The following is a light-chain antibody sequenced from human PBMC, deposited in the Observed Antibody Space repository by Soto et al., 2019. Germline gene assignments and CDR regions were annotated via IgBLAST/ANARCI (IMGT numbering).Light chain of an antibody. CDR1: QSVSSSY. V-gene: IGKV3-20*01. CDR3: QQYGSSPWT. Sequence: ILLTQSPGTLSFSPGERATPSCTASQSVSSSYLAWYQQKPGQAPRLLIYGASSRATGIPDRFSGSGSGTDFTLTISRLEPEDFAVYYCQQYGSSPWTFGQGTKVDIK. CDR2: GAS. J-gene: IGKJ1*01.